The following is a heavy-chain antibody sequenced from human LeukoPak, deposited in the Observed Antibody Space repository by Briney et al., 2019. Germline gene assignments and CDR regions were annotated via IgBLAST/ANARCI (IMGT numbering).Heavy chain of an antibody. CDR3: ARFAAAAGNLEYYYYYYMDV. D-gene: IGHD6-13*01. J-gene: IGHJ6*03. V-gene: IGHV1-2*02. CDR1: GYTFTGYY. Sequence: APVKVSCKASGYTFTGYYMHWVRQAPGQGLEWMGWINPNSGGTNYAQKFQGRVTMTRDTSISTAYMELSRLRSDDTAVYYCARFAAAAGNLEYYYYYYMDVWGKGTTVTISS. CDR2: INPNSGGT.